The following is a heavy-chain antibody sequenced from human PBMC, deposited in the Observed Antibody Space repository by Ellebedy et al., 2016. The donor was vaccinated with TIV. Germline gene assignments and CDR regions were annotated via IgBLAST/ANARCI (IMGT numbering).Heavy chain of an antibody. Sequence: SETLSLTCTVSGGSISNYYWSWIRQPPGRGLECIGYIYYSGSTNYNPSLKTRVTISVDKSKNQFSLRLTSVTAADTAVYYCARDYCSGGNCYFDYWGQGTLVTVSS. J-gene: IGHJ4*02. CDR1: GGSISNYY. D-gene: IGHD2-15*01. CDR3: ARDYCSGGNCYFDY. V-gene: IGHV4-59*12. CDR2: IYYSGST.